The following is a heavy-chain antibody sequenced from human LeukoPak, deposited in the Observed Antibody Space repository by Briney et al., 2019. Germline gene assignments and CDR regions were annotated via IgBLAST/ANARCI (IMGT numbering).Heavy chain of an antibody. CDR3: ARRTYFDL. Sequence: SETLSLTCAVYGGSFSGYYWSWIRQPPGKGLEWIGEINHSGSTTYNPSLKSRVTISVDTSKNQFSLKLNAVTAADTAVYYCARRTYFDLWGRGTLVTVSS. CDR2: INHSGST. CDR1: GGSFSGYY. V-gene: IGHV4-34*01. J-gene: IGHJ2*01.